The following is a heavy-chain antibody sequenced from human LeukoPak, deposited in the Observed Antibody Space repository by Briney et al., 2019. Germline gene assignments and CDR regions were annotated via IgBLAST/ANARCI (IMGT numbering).Heavy chain of an antibody. V-gene: IGHV1-2*02. CDR2: INPNSGGT. Sequence: ASVKVSCKASGNTFTAYYIHWVRQAPGQGLEWMGWINPNSGGTNYAQKFQGRVTMTRDTSISTAYMELSRLRSDDTAVYYCARDMDTAMVDYWGQGTLVTVSS. CDR3: ARDMDTAMVDY. CDR1: GNTFTAYY. J-gene: IGHJ4*02. D-gene: IGHD5-18*01.